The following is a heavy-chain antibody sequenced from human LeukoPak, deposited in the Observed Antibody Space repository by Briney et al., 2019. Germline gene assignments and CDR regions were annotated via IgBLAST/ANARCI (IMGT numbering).Heavy chain of an antibody. CDR3: ARAAYGGNSLFDY. CDR2: IIPILGIA. D-gene: IGHD4-23*01. CDR1: GGTFSSYT. Sequence: ASVKVSCKASGGTFSSYTISWVRQAPGQGLEWMGRIIPILGIANYAQKFQGRVTITADKSTSTAYTELSSLRSEDTAVYYCARAAYGGNSLFDYCGQGTLVTVSS. V-gene: IGHV1-69*02. J-gene: IGHJ4*02.